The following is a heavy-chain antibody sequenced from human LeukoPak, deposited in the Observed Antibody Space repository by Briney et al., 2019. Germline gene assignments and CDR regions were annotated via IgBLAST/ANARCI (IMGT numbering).Heavy chain of an antibody. CDR3: ARRADSSGAFDI. J-gene: IGHJ3*02. CDR2: IYYSGST. V-gene: IGHV4-34*01. CDR1: GGSFSGYY. D-gene: IGHD6-25*01. Sequence: SETLSLTCAVYGGSFSGYYWSWIRQPPGKGLEWIGSIYYSGSTYYNPSLKSRVTISVDTSKNQFSLKLSSVTAADTAVYYCARRADSSGAFDIWGQGTMVTVSS.